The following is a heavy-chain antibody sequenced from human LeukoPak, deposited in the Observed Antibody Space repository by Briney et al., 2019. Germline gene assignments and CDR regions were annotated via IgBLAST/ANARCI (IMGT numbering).Heavy chain of an antibody. V-gene: IGHV5-51*01. CDR2: IYPGDSDT. J-gene: IGHJ4*02. D-gene: IGHD2-15*01. CDR1: GYSFTSYW. Sequence: HGESLQISCKASGYSFTSYWIGWVRQMPGKGLEWMGIIYPGDSDTRYSPSFQGQVTISADKSINTAYLQWNSLKASDTAMYYCARFVGACSGGSCYSDYWGQGTLVTVSS. CDR3: ARFVGACSGGSCYSDY.